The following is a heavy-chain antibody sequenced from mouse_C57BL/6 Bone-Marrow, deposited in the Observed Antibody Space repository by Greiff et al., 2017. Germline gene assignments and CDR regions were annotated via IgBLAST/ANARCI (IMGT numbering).Heavy chain of an antibody. Sequence: QVQLQQPGAELVKPGASVKMSCKASGYTFTSYWITWVKQRPGQGLEWIGDIYPGSGSTNYNEKFKSKATLTVDTSSSTADMQLSSLTSADSAVYYCARPYYSNYWYFDVWGTGTTVTVSS. CDR3: ARPYYSNYWYFDV. V-gene: IGHV1-55*01. CDR2: IYPGSGST. D-gene: IGHD2-5*01. J-gene: IGHJ1*03. CDR1: GYTFTSYW.